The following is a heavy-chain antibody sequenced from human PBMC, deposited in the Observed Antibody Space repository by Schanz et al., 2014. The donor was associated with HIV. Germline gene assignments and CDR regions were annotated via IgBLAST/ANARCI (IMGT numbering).Heavy chain of an antibody. D-gene: IGHD6-19*01. V-gene: IGHV3-23*01. CDR1: GFTFNSYA. Sequence: EVQLLESGGGLLHPGGSLRLSCAASGFTFNSYAMNSLSWVRQAPGRGLEWVSDIRAAGDTYYGDSVKGRFTISRDNSKNTLYLQMNSLRAEDTAVYYCAKDLGSSGWYENYYGMDVWGQGTTVTVSS. CDR2: IRAAGDT. CDR3: AKDLGSSGWYENYYGMDV. J-gene: IGHJ6*02.